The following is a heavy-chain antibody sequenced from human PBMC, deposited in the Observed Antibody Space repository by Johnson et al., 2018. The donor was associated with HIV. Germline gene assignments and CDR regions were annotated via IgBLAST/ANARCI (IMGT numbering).Heavy chain of an antibody. CDR3: ARDLAYGDIVLVSAFDI. CDR1: GFTFDDYG. J-gene: IGHJ3*02. D-gene: IGHD2-8*02. CDR2: INWNGGST. V-gene: IGHV3-20*04. Sequence: VLLVESGGGVVRPGGSLRLSCAASGFTFDDYGMSWVRQAPGKGLEWVSGINWNGGSTGYADSVKGRFPISRDNAKNSLYLQMNSLRAEDTALYYCARDLAYGDIVLVSAFDIWGQGTMVTVSS.